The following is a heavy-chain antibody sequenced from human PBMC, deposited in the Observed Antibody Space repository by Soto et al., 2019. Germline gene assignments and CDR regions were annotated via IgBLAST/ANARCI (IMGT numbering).Heavy chain of an antibody. CDR2: ITNRGTHT. CDR1: GFSFSSYT. V-gene: IGHV3-21*04. Sequence: EVQLVESGGGLVKPGESLRLSCAASGFSFSSYTMNWVRQAPGKGLQWVSSITNRGTHTYSADSVKGRFTISRDNDKNSLYLQMNSLRGDDTAIYFCAKDRGSGNYGVLKDFEYWGQGTLVTVSS. J-gene: IGHJ4*02. D-gene: IGHD1-26*01. CDR3: AKDRGSGNYGVLKDFEY.